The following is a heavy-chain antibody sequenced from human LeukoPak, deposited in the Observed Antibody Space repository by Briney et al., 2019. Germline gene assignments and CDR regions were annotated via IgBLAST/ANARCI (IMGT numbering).Heavy chain of an antibody. J-gene: IGHJ3*02. Sequence: SETLSLTCTVSGGSISSYYWSWIRQPPGKGLEWIGYIYYSGSTNYNPSLKSRVTISVDTSKNQFSLKLSSVTAADTAVYYCARAQEYDAFDIWGQGTMVTVSS. CDR2: IYYSGST. CDR3: ARAQEYDAFDI. V-gene: IGHV4-59*01. D-gene: IGHD3-10*01. CDR1: GGSISSYY.